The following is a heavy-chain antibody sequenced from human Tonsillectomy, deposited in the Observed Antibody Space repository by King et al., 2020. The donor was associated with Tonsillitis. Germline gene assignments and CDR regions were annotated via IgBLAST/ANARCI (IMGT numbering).Heavy chain of an antibody. V-gene: IGHV4-4*07. Sequence: QLQESGPGLVKPSETLSLTCTVSGGSIISYYWSWIRQPAGKGLEWIGRIYSSGTTDYNPSLQIRVTMAVDTSKNQFSPRLNSVTAADTAVYYCARDIPAGGTKFDPWGQGTLVTVSS. J-gene: IGHJ5*02. CDR2: IYSSGTT. CDR3: ARDIPAGGTKFDP. D-gene: IGHD6-13*01. CDR1: GGSIISYY.